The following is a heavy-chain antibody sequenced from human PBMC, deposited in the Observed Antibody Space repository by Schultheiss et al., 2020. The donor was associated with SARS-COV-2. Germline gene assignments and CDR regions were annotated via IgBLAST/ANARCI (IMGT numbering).Heavy chain of an antibody. CDR1: GFTFSSYG. J-gene: IGHJ4*02. D-gene: IGHD3-3*01. Sequence: GGSLRLSCAASGFTFSSYGMHWVRQAPGKGLEWVSSISSSSSYIYYADSVKGRFTISRDNAKNSVYLQMNSLRDEDTAVYYCARDGSEWSRSDWGQGTRVTVSS. CDR3: ARDGSEWSRSD. CDR2: ISSSSSYI. V-gene: IGHV3-21*01.